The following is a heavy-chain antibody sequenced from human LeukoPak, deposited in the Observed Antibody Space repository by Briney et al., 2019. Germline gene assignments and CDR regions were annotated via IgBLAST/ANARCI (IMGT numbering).Heavy chain of an antibody. CDR3: ARPAGGPWSGYYEGANWFDP. CDR1: GGSFSGYY. D-gene: IGHD3-3*01. J-gene: IGHJ5*02. Sequence: SETLSLTCAVYGGSFSGYYWSWIRQPPGKGLEWIGEINHSGSTNYNPSLKSRVTISVDTSKNQFSLKLSSVTAADTAVYYCARPAGGPWSGYYEGANWFDPWGQGTLVTVSS. V-gene: IGHV4-34*01. CDR2: INHSGST.